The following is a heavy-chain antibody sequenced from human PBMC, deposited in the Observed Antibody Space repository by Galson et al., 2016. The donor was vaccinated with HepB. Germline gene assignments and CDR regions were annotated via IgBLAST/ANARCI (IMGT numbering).Heavy chain of an antibody. D-gene: IGHD3-22*01. J-gene: IGHJ5*02. Sequence: SETLSLTCTVSGGSVTSGSFYWSWIRQPPGKGLEWIGYIFYNGNTNYNPSLKSRVSISLDTSKNQFSLKLSSVTTADTAVYYCARGLRYFYDSSGYFSWFDPWGQGTLVTVSS. CDR2: IFYNGNT. V-gene: IGHV4-61*01. CDR1: GGSVTSGSFY. CDR3: ARGLRYFYDSSGYFSWFDP.